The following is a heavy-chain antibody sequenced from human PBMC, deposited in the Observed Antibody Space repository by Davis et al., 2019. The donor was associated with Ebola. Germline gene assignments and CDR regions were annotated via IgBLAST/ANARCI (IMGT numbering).Heavy chain of an antibody. CDR3: ARDLDSSGYYFDY. V-gene: IGHV1-46*01. CDR1: GGTFSSYA. D-gene: IGHD3-22*01. CDR2: INPSGGST. Sequence: ASVKVSCKASGGTFSSYAISWVRQAPGQGLEWMGIINPSGGSTSYAQKFQGRVTMTRDTSTSTVYMELSSLRSEDTAVYYCARDLDSSGYYFDYWGQGTLVTVSS. J-gene: IGHJ4*02.